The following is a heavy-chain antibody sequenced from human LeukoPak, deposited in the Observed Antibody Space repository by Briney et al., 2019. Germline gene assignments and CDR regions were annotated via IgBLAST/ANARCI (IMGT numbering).Heavy chain of an antibody. CDR3: AKDLISWELPAAKGFDY. CDR1: GFTFSSYA. J-gene: IGHJ4*02. V-gene: IGHV3-23*01. Sequence: GSLRLSCAASGFTFSSYAMSWVRQAPGKGLEWVSAISGSGGSTYYADSVKGRFTISRDNSKNTLYLQMNSLRAEDTAVYYCAKDLISWELPAAKGFDYWGQGTLVTVSS. D-gene: IGHD1-26*01. CDR2: ISGSGGST.